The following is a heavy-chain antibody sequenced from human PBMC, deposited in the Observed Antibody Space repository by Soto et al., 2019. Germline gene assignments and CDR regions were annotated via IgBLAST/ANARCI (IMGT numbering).Heavy chain of an antibody. V-gene: IGHV1-18*01. D-gene: IGHD1-1*01. CDR3: ARGRYGDY. CDR2: ISAHHGNT. CDR1: GYTFTSYG. Sequence: QVHLVQSGAEVKKPGASVKVSCKASGYTFTSYGITWVRQAPGQGLEWMGWISAHHGNTDYAQKLQGRVIVTRDTSTSTAYMELRSLISDDTAVYYCARGRYGDYWGQGALVTVSS. J-gene: IGHJ4*02.